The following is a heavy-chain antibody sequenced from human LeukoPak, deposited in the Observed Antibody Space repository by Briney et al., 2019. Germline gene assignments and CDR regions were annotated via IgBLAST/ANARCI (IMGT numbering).Heavy chain of an antibody. V-gene: IGHV3-23*01. Sequence: GGSLRLSCAASGFTFSSYWMSWVRQAPGKGLEWVSAISGSGGSTYYADSVKGRFTISRDNSKNALYLQMNSLRAEDTAVYYCAKDRRYFGSGLDSWGQGTLVTVSS. CDR1: GFTFSSYW. D-gene: IGHD3-10*01. CDR2: ISGSGGST. J-gene: IGHJ4*02. CDR3: AKDRRYFGSGLDS.